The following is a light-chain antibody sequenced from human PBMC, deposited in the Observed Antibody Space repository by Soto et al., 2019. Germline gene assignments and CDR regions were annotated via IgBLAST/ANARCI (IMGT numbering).Light chain of an antibody. Sequence: EIVLTQSPATLSLSPGETATLSCRASQSVSSYLAWYQQKPGQAPRLLIYDASNSATGIPARFSGSGSGTAFTLTISSLEPEDFAVYYCQQRSNWPPAFGQGTRVE. V-gene: IGKV3-11*01. CDR2: DAS. J-gene: IGKJ5*01. CDR3: QQRSNWPPA. CDR1: QSVSSY.